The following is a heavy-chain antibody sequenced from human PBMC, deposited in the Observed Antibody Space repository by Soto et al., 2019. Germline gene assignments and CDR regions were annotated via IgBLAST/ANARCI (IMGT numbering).Heavy chain of an antibody. CDR2: INPSSGRT. CDR1: VYTFSIYS. J-gene: IGHJ6*02. CDR3: ARDHNFGFISYAMDV. V-gene: IGHV1-46*01. D-gene: IGHD3-3*01. Sequence: GAPVKVAWKASVYTFSIYSMRCLLQAPGQGLEWMGIINPSSGRTSYAQNFQGRVTMTSDTSTSIVYMEMSSLKSEDTAVYYCARDHNFGFISYAMDVWGQGTTVTVSS.